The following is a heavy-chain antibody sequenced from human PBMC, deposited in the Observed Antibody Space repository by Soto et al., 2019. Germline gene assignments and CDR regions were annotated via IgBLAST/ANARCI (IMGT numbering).Heavy chain of an antibody. J-gene: IGHJ6*02. D-gene: IGHD3-3*01. V-gene: IGHV1-69*13. Sequence: WASVKVSCKASGGTFSSYAISWVRQAPGQGLEWMGGIIPIFGTANYAQKFQGRVTITADESTSTAYMELSSLRSEDTAVYYCATYYDFWSGYSNNGMDVWGQGTTVTV. CDR3: ATYYDFWSGYSNNGMDV. CDR1: GGTFSSYA. CDR2: IIPIFGTA.